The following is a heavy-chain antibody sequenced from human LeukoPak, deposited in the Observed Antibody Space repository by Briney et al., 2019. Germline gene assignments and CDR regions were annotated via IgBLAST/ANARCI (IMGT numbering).Heavy chain of an antibody. V-gene: IGHV4-59*12. CDR2: IYYSGST. CDR1: GGSISSYY. D-gene: IGHD1-26*01. CDR3: AREMGATEY. Sequence: ASETLSLTCTVSGGSISSYYWSWIRQPPGKGLEWIGYIYYSGSTNYNPSLKSRVTISVDTSKNQFSLKLSSVTAADTAVYYCAREMGATEYWGQGTLVTVSS. J-gene: IGHJ4*02.